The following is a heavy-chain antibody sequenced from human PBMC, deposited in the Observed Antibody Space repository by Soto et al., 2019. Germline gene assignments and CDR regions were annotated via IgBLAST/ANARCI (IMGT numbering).Heavy chain of an antibody. CDR2: IIPIFGTA. Sequence: QVQLVQSGAEVKKPGSSVKVSCKASGGTFSSYAISWVRQAPGQGLEWMGGIIPIFGTANYAQKFQGRVTITADKSTSAAYMELSSLRSEDTAVYYCASSTNWNYLWNWFDPWGQGTLVTVSS. D-gene: IGHD1-7*01. CDR1: GGTFSSYA. V-gene: IGHV1-69*06. CDR3: ASSTNWNYLWNWFDP. J-gene: IGHJ5*02.